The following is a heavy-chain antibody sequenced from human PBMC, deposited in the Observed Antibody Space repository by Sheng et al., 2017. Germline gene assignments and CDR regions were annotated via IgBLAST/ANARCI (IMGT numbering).Heavy chain of an antibody. D-gene: IGHD3-22*01. CDR1: GGSFSGYY. Sequence: QVQLQQWGAGLLKPSETLSLTCAVYGGSFSGYYWSWIRQPPGKGLEWIGEINHSGSTNYNPSLKSRVTISVDTSKNQFSLKLSSVTAADTAVYYCARSPGGYYYDSSGYFRRQIPTYFDYWGQGTLVTVSS. CDR3: ARSPGGYYYDSSGYFRRQIPTYFDY. CDR2: INHSGST. V-gene: IGHV4-34*01. J-gene: IGHJ4*02.